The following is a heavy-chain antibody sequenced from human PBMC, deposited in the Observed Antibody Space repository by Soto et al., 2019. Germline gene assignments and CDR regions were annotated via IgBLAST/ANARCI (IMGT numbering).Heavy chain of an antibody. D-gene: IGHD3-22*01. J-gene: IGHJ4*02. CDR1: GGSFNGYY. Sequence: QVQLQQWGAGLLKPSETLSLTCAVYGGSFNGYYWSWIRQPPEMGLEWIGEINHSGSTNYNPSLESRVTISIDTSKNQFFLKLSPVTVADTAVYYCARGRTSGYLEYWGLGTLVTVFS. V-gene: IGHV4-34*01. CDR2: INHSGST. CDR3: ARGRTSGYLEY.